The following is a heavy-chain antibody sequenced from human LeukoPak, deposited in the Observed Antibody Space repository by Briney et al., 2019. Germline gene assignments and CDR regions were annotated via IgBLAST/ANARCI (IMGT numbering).Heavy chain of an antibody. CDR1: GFTFSSYA. CDR3: AKDLNYGDYDSPYYYYYGMDV. J-gene: IGHJ6*02. D-gene: IGHD4-17*01. CDR2: ISGSGGST. Sequence: QPGGSLRFSCAASGFTFSSYAMSWVRQAPGKGLEWVSAISGSGGSTYYADSVKGRFTISRDNSKNTLYLQMNSLRAEDTAVYYCAKDLNYGDYDSPYYYYYGMDVWGQGTTVTVSS. V-gene: IGHV3-23*01.